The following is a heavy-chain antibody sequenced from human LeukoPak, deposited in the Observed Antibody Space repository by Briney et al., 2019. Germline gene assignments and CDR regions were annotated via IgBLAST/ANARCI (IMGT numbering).Heavy chain of an antibody. Sequence: SETLSLTCSVSGGSISSYYWSWIRQPAGKGLEWIGRIYTSGSTNYNPSLKSRVTISVDTSKNQFSLKLSSVTAADAAVYYCARASTSWNWFDPWGQGTLVTVSS. CDR1: GGSISSYY. V-gene: IGHV4-4*07. CDR2: IYTSGST. D-gene: IGHD2-2*01. J-gene: IGHJ5*02. CDR3: ARASTSWNWFDP.